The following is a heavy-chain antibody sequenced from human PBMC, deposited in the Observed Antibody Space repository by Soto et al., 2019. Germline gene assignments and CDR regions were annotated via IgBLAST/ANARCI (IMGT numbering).Heavy chain of an antibody. CDR2: IYYSGRT. D-gene: IGHD1-26*01. V-gene: IGHV4-61*01. CDR1: GGSISSSSYY. CDR3: ARSYSGSYFYFDY. Sequence: SETLSLTCTVSGGSISSSSYYWSWIRQPPGKGLEWIGYIYYSGRTNYNPSLKSRVTISVDTSKNQFSLKLSSVTAADTAVYYCARSYSGSYFYFDYWGQGTLVTVSS. J-gene: IGHJ4*02.